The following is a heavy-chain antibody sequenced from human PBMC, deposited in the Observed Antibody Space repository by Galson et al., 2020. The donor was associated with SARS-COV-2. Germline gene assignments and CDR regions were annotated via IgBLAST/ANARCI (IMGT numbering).Heavy chain of an antibody. D-gene: IGHD3-22*01. Sequence: TGGSLRLSCAASGFTFSSYSMNWVRQAPGKGLEWVSSISSSSSYIYYADSVKGRFTISRDNAKNSLYLQMNSLRAEDTAVYYCARDSHYYDSSGYLDYWGQGTLVTVSS. J-gene: IGHJ4*02. CDR2: ISSSSSYI. CDR3: ARDSHYYDSSGYLDY. V-gene: IGHV3-21*01. CDR1: GFTFSSYS.